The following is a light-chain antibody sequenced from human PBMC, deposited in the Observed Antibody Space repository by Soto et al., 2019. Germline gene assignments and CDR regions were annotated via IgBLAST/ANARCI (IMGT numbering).Light chain of an antibody. CDR1: QSVSSNY. CDR3: QQYGSSPPYT. V-gene: IGKV3-20*01. J-gene: IGKJ2*01. Sequence: EIVLTQSPGTLSLSPGERATLSCRASQSVSSNYLAWYQQKPGQAPRLLIYGASSRATGIPDRFSGSGSGTSFTLTISRLETEDFAVYDGQQYGSSPPYTFGQGPKLEIK. CDR2: GAS.